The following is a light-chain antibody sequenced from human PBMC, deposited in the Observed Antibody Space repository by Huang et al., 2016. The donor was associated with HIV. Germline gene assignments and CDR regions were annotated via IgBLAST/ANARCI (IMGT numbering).Light chain of an antibody. J-gene: IGKJ2*01. CDR3: QQYNKWPPEYT. Sequence: VMMSQSPATLAASPGERVTLSCGASQSVNTNLAWYPQKPGKPPTLLIYAASTRATGFPARCAVSGSGTEFTLTIDSLQSDDFAVYYCQQYNKWPPEYTFGQGTRLEIK. CDR1: QSVNTN. CDR2: AAS. V-gene: IGKV3-15*01.